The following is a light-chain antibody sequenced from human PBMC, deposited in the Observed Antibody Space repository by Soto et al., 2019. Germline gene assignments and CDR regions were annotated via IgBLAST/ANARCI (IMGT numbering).Light chain of an antibody. CDR2: DNS. V-gene: IGLV1-40*01. CDR1: SSNIGAGYD. CDR3: QSYDSSLSGSVV. Sequence: QSVLTQPPSVSGAPGQRVTISCTGSSSNIGAGYDVHWYQQLPGTAPKLLIFDNSNRPSGVPHRISGSRSGTSASLAITGLQAEDEADYYCQSYDSSLSGSVVFGGGTQLTVL. J-gene: IGLJ2*01.